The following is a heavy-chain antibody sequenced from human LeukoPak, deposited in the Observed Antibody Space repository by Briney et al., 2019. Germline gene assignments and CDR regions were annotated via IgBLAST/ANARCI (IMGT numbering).Heavy chain of an antibody. D-gene: IGHD2-21*02. CDR3: ARAGVVTAIDY. J-gene: IGHJ4*02. CDR2: IYYSGST. V-gene: IGHV4-59*01. CDR1: GGSISSYY. Sequence: SETLSLPCTVSGGSISSYYWSWIRQAPGKGLEWIGYIYYSGSTKYNPSLKSRVTISVDTSKNQFSLRLTSVTAADTAVYYCARAGVVTAIDYWGQGDLCSVSS.